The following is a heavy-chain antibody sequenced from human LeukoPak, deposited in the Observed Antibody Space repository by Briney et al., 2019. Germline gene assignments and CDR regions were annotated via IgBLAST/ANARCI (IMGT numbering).Heavy chain of an antibody. V-gene: IGHV4-59*01. D-gene: IGHD5-18*01. J-gene: IGHJ4*02. CDR1: GGSISSYY. CDR3: ARAGGVDTAMDANFDY. CDR2: IYYNGGT. Sequence: TTSETLSLTCTVSGGSISSYYWSWIRQPPGKGLEWIGYIYYNGGTNYNPSLRSRATISVDTSKNHFSLRLSSVTAADTAMYYCARAGGVDTAMDANFDYWGQGTLVTVSS.